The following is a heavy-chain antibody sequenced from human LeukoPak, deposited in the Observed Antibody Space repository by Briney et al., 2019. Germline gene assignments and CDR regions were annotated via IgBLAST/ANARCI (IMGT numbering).Heavy chain of an antibody. V-gene: IGHV3-23*01. CDR2: ISGSGGST. CDR3: AKGYFDGSGSFDL. Sequence: GRCLRPSRAAAGLTFSMHAMGWVRQAPGKGLGWVSTISGSGGSTNYADSGEDRFTISRDNSKNTLFLQMNSLRAEDTAVYYCAKGYFDGSGSFDLWGRGTLVTVSS. J-gene: IGHJ2*01. D-gene: IGHD3-9*01. CDR1: GLTFSMHA.